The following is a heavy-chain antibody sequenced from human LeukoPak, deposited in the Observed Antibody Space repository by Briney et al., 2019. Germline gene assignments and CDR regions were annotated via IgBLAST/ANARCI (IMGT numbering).Heavy chain of an antibody. Sequence: SETLSLTCAVYGGSFSGYYWSWIRQPPGKGLEWIGEINHSGSTNYNPSLKSRVTISVDTSKNQFSLKLSSVTAADTGVYYCAREPITMVRGVIILRSPFDYWGQGTLVTVSS. CDR1: GGSFSGYY. CDR3: AREPITMVRGVIILRSPFDY. V-gene: IGHV4-34*01. J-gene: IGHJ4*02. D-gene: IGHD3-10*01. CDR2: INHSGST.